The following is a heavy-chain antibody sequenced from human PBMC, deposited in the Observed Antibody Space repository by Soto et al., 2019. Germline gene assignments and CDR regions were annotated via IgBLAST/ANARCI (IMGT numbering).Heavy chain of an antibody. CDR1: GYRFTNHG. Sequence: ASVKVSCRASGYRFTNHGISWVRQAPGQGLEWMGWISGHEGKTKYARKFQGRVTMTTDTSASIAYMEMNSLRYDDTAVYYCARDFYPLAYYFDLSGQRTLVTVSS. V-gene: IGHV1-18*01. CDR3: ARDFYPLAYYFDL. J-gene: IGHJ4*01. D-gene: IGHD3-16*01. CDR2: ISGHEGKT.